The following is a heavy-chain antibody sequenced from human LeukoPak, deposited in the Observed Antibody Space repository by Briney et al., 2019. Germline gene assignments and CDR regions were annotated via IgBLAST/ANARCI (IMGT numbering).Heavy chain of an antibody. D-gene: IGHD6-13*01. CDR1: GGSFSGYY. Sequence: SETLSLTCAVYGGSFSGYYWSWIRQPPGKGLEWIGETNHSGSTNYNPSPKSRVTISVDTSKSQFSLKLNSVTAADTAVYFCARGGIVTAGAKWLNYWGQGTLVTVSS. V-gene: IGHV4-34*01. CDR2: TNHSGST. J-gene: IGHJ4*02. CDR3: ARGGIVTAGAKWLNY.